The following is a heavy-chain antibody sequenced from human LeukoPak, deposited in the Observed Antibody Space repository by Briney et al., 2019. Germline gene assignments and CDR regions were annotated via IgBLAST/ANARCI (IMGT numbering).Heavy chain of an antibody. D-gene: IGHD2-21*02. Sequence: SETLSLTCAVSGGSFSSTNWWTWVRQPPGEGLEWIGEIYHSGTTNYNPSLKSRVTISVDKSKNQFSLELTSVTAADTAVYYCARGFVVVTGYYGMDVWGQGTTVTVSS. V-gene: IGHV4-4*02. J-gene: IGHJ6*02. CDR3: ARGFVVVTGYYGMDV. CDR2: IYHSGTT. CDR1: GGSFSSTNW.